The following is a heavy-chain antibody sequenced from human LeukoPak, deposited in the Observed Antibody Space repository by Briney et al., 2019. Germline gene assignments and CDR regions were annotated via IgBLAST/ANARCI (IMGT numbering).Heavy chain of an antibody. J-gene: IGHJ5*02. CDR2: IIPIFGIA. CDR3: ARDRGRIATYNWFDP. CDR1: GGTFSSYA. V-gene: IGHV1-69*04. Sequence: ASVKVSCKASGGTFSSYAISWVRQAPGQGLEWMGRIIPIFGIANYAQKFQGRVTITADKSTSTAYMELSSLRPEDTAVYYCARDRGRIATYNWFDPWGQGTLVTVSS. D-gene: IGHD6-13*01.